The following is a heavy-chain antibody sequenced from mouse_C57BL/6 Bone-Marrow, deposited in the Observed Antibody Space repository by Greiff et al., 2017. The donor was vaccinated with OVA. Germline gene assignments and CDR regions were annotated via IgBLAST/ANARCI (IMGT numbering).Heavy chain of an antibody. D-gene: IGHD2-4*01. CDR2: IWSDGST. V-gene: IGHV2-6-1*01. Sequence: QVQLQQSGPGLVAPSQSLSITCTVSGFSLTSYGVHWVRQPPGKGLEWLVVIWSDGSTTYNSALKSRLSISKDNSKSQVFLKMNSLQTDDTAMYYCARQGPYDYGWYFDVWGTGTTVTVSS. CDR3: ARQGPYDYGWYFDV. J-gene: IGHJ1*03. CDR1: GFSLTSYG.